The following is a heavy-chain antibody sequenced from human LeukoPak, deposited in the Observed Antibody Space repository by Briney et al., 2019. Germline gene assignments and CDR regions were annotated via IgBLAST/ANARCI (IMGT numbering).Heavy chain of an antibody. J-gene: IGHJ3*02. Sequence: SETLSLTCAVYGGSFSGYYWSWIRQPPGKGLEWIGEINHSGSTNYNPSLKSRVTISVDTSKNQFSLKLSSVTAADTAVYYCAREFDMIVVAFPYAFDIWGQGTMVTVSS. V-gene: IGHV4-34*01. CDR2: INHSGST. D-gene: IGHD3-22*01. CDR3: AREFDMIVVAFPYAFDI. CDR1: GGSFSGYY.